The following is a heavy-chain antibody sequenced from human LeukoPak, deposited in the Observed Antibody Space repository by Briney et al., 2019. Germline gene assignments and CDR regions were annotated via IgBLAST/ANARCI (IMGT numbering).Heavy chain of an antibody. CDR3: VRDNAAADGALDY. J-gene: IGHJ4*02. CDR2: ISSSSSYI. Sequence: GGSLRLSCAASGFTFSSYSMNWVRQAPGKGLEWVSSISSSSSYIYYADSVKGRFTISRDNAKNSLYLQMNSLRVDDTAVYYCVRDNAAADGALDYWGQGSLVTVSS. CDR1: GFTFSSYS. V-gene: IGHV3-21*01. D-gene: IGHD5-24*01.